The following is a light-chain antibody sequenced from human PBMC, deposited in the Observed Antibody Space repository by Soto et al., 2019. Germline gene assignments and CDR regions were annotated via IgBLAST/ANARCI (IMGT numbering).Light chain of an antibody. CDR3: QKYNSAPWT. CDR1: QGISNF. Sequence: DIQMTQSPSSLSASVGDRVTITCRASQGISNFLAWHQQKPGKVPKLLIYAASTLQSGVPSRFSGSGSGTDFTLTIHSLQPEDVATYYCQKYNSAPWTFGQGTRVEIK. V-gene: IGKV1-27*01. J-gene: IGKJ1*01. CDR2: AAS.